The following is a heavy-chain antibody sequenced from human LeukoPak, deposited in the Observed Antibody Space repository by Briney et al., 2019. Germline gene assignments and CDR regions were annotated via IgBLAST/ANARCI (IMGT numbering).Heavy chain of an antibody. CDR2: IKQDGNEK. J-gene: IGHJ3*02. Sequence: GGSLRLSCAASGFTFSSYWMNWVRQAPGKGLEGVANIKQDGNEKYYVDSVKGRFTISRDNAKKSLYLQMDSLRVEDTAVYYCARPITVSGATDAFDIWGQGTMVTVSS. CDR3: ARPITVSGATDAFDI. V-gene: IGHV3-7*01. D-gene: IGHD3-3*01. CDR1: GFTFSSYW.